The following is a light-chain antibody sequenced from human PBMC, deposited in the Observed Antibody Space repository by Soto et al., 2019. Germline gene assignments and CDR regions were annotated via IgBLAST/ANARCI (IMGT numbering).Light chain of an antibody. CDR1: SSDVGASNY. CDR2: DVT. V-gene: IGLV2-14*03. J-gene: IGLJ2*01. CDR3: TSYTTNGTVV. Sequence: QSALTQPASVSGSPGQSITISCTGTSSDVGASNYVSWYQQHPGEAPKLMISDVTDRPSGVSYRFSGSKSGSTASLTISGLQAEDEADYFCTSYTTNGTVVFGGGTKLTVL.